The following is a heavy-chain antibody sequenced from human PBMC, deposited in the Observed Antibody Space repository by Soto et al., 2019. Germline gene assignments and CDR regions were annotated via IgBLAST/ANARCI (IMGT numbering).Heavy chain of an antibody. CDR3: ANGGSGAVAGRTDY. CDR1: GFTFDDYA. D-gene: IGHD6-19*01. J-gene: IGHJ4*02. CDR2: ISWNSGDI. V-gene: IGHV3-9*01. Sequence: EVQLVESGGGLVQPGRSLRLSCAASGFTFDDYAMHWVRQVPGKGLEWVSGISWNSGDIGYADSVKGRFTISRDNXXNVLYLQMNSLRAEDTALYYCANGGSGAVAGRTDYWGQGALVTVSS.